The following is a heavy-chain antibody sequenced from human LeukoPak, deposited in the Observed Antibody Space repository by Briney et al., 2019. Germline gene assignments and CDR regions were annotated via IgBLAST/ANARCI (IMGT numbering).Heavy chain of an antibody. D-gene: IGHD2-2*01. Sequence: GASVKVSCKASGGTFSSYAISWVRQAPGQGLKWMGGIIPIFGTANYAQKFQGRVTITTDESTSTAYMELSSLRSEDTAVCYCARVKASHRQDAFDIWGQGTMVTVSS. CDR1: GGTFSSYA. CDR3: ARVKASHRQDAFDI. J-gene: IGHJ3*02. V-gene: IGHV1-69*05. CDR2: IIPIFGTA.